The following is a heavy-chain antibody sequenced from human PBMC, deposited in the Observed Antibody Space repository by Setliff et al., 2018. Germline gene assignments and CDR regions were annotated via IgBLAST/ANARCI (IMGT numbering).Heavy chain of an antibody. V-gene: IGHV3-20*04. CDR2: LNWNGGLK. CDR3: ARDPTVTNLDLYFDY. Sequence: AGGSLRLSCEASGFNFDTYGMSWVRQAPGKGLEWVSTLNWNGGLKRHADSVKGRFGISRDNAKNTVYLQMNGLRTEDTAVYYCARDPTVTNLDLYFDYWGQGILVTVSS. CDR1: GFNFDTYG. J-gene: IGHJ4*02. D-gene: IGHD4-17*01.